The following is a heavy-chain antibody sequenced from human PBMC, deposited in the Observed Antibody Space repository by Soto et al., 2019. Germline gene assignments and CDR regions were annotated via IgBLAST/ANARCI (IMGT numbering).Heavy chain of an antibody. V-gene: IGHV3-23*01. D-gene: IGHD5-12*01. CDR1: GFTFCSYA. CDR3: AKALPINSGSFYYYYYYMDV. CDR2: ISGSGGSI. Sequence: GGSLRLSCAASGFTFCSYAMSWVRQAPGKGLEWVSAISGSGGSICYADSVKGRFTISRDNAKNSLYLQMNSLRAEDTALYYCAKALPINSGSFYYYYYYMDVWGKGTTVTVSS. J-gene: IGHJ6*03.